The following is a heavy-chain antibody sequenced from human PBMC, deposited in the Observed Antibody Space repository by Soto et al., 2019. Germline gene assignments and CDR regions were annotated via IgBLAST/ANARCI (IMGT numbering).Heavy chain of an antibody. Sequence: PSDTLSLTCTVSGASISSYSWSWIRQPPGKGLEWIGYIYYNGSPNYNPSLKSRATISSDTSKNQFSLKLSSVTAADTAVYYCARDPEYCSGGSCSASGWFDPWGQGTLVTVSS. CDR2: IYYNGSP. J-gene: IGHJ5*02. CDR3: ARDPEYCSGGSCSASGWFDP. CDR1: GASISSYS. D-gene: IGHD2-15*01. V-gene: IGHV4-59*01.